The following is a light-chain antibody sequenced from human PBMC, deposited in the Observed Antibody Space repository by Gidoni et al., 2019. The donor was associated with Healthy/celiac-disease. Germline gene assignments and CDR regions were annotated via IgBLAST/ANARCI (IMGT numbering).Light chain of an antibody. CDR3: QQSYSTWT. CDR1: QSISSY. CDR2: AAY. Sequence: IQMTQYPSSLSASVGDRVTITCRASQSISSYLNWYQQKPGKAPKLLIYAAYSLKSGVPSRCSGSGSGTDFTLTISSLQPEDFATYYCQQSYSTWTFGQGTKVEIK. V-gene: IGKV1-39*01. J-gene: IGKJ1*01.